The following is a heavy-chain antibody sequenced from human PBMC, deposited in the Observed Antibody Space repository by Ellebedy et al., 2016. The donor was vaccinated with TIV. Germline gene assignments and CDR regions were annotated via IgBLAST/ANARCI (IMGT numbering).Heavy chain of an antibody. D-gene: IGHD1-20*01. J-gene: IGHJ3*02. CDR2: IYYSGSA. V-gene: IGHV4-30-4*01. CDR3: ARGLTGNAFDI. Sequence: MPSETLSLTCTVPGGSINSGDYYWSWIRQPPGKGLEWVGYIYYSGSAYYNSSPKGRVKISVDRSKKQISLELNSVTAADTAVYFCARGLTGNAFDIWGQGTMVTVSS. CDR1: GGSINSGDYY.